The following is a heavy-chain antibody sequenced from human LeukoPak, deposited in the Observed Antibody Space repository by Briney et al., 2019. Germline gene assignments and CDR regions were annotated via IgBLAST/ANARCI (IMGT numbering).Heavy chain of an antibody. J-gene: IGHJ6*02. V-gene: IGHV3-30*18. D-gene: IGHD2-2*01. CDR2: ISYDGSNK. CDR3: AKSYIVVEAVALYGVDV. CDR1: GFTFSSYG. Sequence: GGSLRLSCAASGFTFSSYGKHWVRQAPGKGLEWVAVISYDGSNKHYADSVKGRFTISRDNSRNTLYLQMNSLRAEDTAVYYCAKSYIVVEAVALYGVDVWGQGTTVTVSS.